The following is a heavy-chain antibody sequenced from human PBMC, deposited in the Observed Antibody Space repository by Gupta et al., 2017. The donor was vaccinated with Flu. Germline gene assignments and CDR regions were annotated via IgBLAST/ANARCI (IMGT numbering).Heavy chain of an antibody. D-gene: IGHD6-13*01. CDR1: GFTFSSYS. V-gene: IGHV3-21*01. Sequence: EVQLVESGGGLVKPGGSLRLSCAASGFTFSSYSMNWVRQAPGQGLEWVSSISSSSSYIYYADSVKGRFTISRDNAKNSLYLQMNSLRAEDTAVYYCARDDRTKTYSSSWPGTFDYWGQGTLVTVSS. J-gene: IGHJ4*02. CDR3: ARDDRTKTYSSSWPGTFDY. CDR2: ISSSSSYI.